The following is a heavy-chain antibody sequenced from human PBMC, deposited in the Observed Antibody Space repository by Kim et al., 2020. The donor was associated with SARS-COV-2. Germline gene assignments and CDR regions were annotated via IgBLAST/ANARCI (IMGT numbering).Heavy chain of an antibody. CDR2: WYN. D-gene: IGHD6-13*01. J-gene: IGHJ5*02. V-gene: IGHV6-1*01. Sequence: WYNDYAVSVKSRITINPDTSKNQFSLQLNSVTPEDTAVYYCARDDSSSWSWGQGTLVTVSS. CDR3: ARDDSSSWS.